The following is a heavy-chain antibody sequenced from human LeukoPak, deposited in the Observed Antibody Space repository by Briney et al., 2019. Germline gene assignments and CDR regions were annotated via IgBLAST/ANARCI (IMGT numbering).Heavy chain of an antibody. J-gene: IGHJ5*01. V-gene: IGHV3-7*01. CDR1: GFTFSDYW. Sequence: PGGSLRLSCVASGFTFSDYWMTWVRQAPGKGLEWVANIKEDGSVKYYVDSVKVRFSISRDNAKNSLYLQLNSLRVEDTAVYYCATEGTDGRGSFGRFDSWGQGTLVTVSS. D-gene: IGHD3-10*01. CDR2: IKEDGSVK. CDR3: ATEGTDGRGSFGRFDS.